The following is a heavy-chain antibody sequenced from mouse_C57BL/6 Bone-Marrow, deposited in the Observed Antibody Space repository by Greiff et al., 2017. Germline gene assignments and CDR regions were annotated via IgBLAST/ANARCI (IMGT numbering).Heavy chain of an antibody. CDR1: GYTFTDYE. CDR2: IDPETGGT. CDR3: TRDGLYYGIGWFAY. D-gene: IGHD2-1*01. J-gene: IGHJ3*01. V-gene: IGHV1-15*01. Sequence: VQLQQSGAELVRPGASVTLSCKASGYTFTDYEMHWVKQTPVHGLEWIGAIDPETGGTAYNQKFKGKAILTADKSSSTAYMELRSLTSEDSAVYDGTRDGLYYGIGWFAYWGQGTLVTVSA.